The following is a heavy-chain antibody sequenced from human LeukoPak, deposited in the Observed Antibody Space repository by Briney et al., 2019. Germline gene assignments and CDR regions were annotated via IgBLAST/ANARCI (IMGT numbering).Heavy chain of an antibody. J-gene: IGHJ5*02. CDR2: INHSGST. CDR3: ARDLGGYSYRDKAAAGIRRRPLFDP. D-gene: IGHD6-13*01. Sequence: SETLSLTCAVYGGSFSGYYWSWIRQPPGQGLEWIGEINHSGSTNYNPSLKSRVTISVDTSKNQFSLKLSSVTAADTAVYYCARDLGGYSYRDKAAAGIRRRPLFDPWGQGTLVTVSS. CDR1: GGSFSGYY. V-gene: IGHV4-34*01.